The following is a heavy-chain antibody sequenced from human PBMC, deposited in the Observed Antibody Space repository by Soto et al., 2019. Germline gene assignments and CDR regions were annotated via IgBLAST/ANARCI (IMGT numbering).Heavy chain of an antibody. J-gene: IGHJ4*02. D-gene: IGHD3-22*01. CDR2: IIPIFGTA. V-gene: IGHV1-69*01. CDR3: ARGPMYYYDSSGSYDY. CDR1: GGTFSSYA. Sequence: QVQLVQSGAEVKKPGSSVKVSCKASGGTFSSYAISWVRQAPGQGLEWMGGIIPIFGTANYAQKFQGRVMIAADESTRTAYMQLSSLRSEDTAVYSCARGPMYYYDSSGSYDYWGQGALVTVSS.